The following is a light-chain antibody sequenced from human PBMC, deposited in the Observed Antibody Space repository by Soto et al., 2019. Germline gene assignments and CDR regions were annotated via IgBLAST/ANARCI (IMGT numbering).Light chain of an antibody. CDR1: QSLNSNF. CDR2: AAS. V-gene: IGKV3-20*01. CDR3: QQYDTSPPRYT. J-gene: IGKJ2*01. Sequence: EIVLTQSPGTLSLSPGESATLSCRASQSLNSNFLAWYQQKPGQAPRLLVYAASNRATGIPDRFSGSASGTVVTLTISRLEPEDFAVYYCQQYDTSPPRYTFGQGTKLEIK.